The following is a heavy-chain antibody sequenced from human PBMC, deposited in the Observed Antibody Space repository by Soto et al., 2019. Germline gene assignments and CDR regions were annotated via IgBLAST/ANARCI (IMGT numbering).Heavy chain of an antibody. CDR1: GGSFSGYY. D-gene: IGHD7-27*01. CDR2: INHSGST. J-gene: IGHJ3*02. CDR3: ARAPLTGDAFDI. Sequence: SETLSLTCAVYGGSFSGYYWSWIRQPPGKGLEWIGEINHSGSTNYNPSLKSRVTISVDTSKDQFSLKLSSVTAADTAVDSCARAPLTGDAFDIWGQGTMVTVSS. V-gene: IGHV4-34*01.